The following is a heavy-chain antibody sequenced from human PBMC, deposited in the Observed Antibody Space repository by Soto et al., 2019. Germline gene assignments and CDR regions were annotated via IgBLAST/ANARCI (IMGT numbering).Heavy chain of an antibody. V-gene: IGHV3-23*01. Sequence: EVQLLESGGGLVQPGESLRLSCAASGFSFRKYVMTWVRQAPGKGLEWVSSISSTGGSTYYADSVKGRFTVSRDNSKNTFYLQMNSLRAEDTALYYCAKDQGFLEWLPKGGLDVWGQGNTVAGSS. CDR3: AKDQGFLEWLPKGGLDV. J-gene: IGHJ6*02. D-gene: IGHD3-3*01. CDR1: GFSFRKYV. CDR2: ISSTGGST.